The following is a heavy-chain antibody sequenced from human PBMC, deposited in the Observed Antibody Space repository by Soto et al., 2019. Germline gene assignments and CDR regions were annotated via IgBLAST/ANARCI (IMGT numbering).Heavy chain of an antibody. D-gene: IGHD3-22*01. CDR3: AKGHHDSSVYDGMDV. J-gene: IGHJ6*02. Sequence: GGSLRLSCAASGFTFSSYAMSWVRQAPGKGLEWVSAISGSGGSTYYADSVKGRFTISRDNSKNTLYLQMNSLRAEDTAVYYCAKGHHDSSVYDGMDVWGQGTTVTVSS. CDR1: GFTFSSYA. CDR2: ISGSGGST. V-gene: IGHV3-23*01.